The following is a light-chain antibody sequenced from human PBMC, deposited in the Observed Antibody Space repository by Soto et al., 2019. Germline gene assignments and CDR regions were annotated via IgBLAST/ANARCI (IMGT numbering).Light chain of an antibody. CDR3: QQRSD. CDR2: DAS. V-gene: IGKV3-11*01. CDR1: QSVSSY. J-gene: IGKJ5*01. Sequence: VMLTQSPATLALSPGERATLSCRASQSVSSYLAWYQQKPGQAPRLLIYDASTRATGIPARFSGSGSGTDFTRTLSSLEPEDFAVYYCQQRSDFGQGTRLEIK.